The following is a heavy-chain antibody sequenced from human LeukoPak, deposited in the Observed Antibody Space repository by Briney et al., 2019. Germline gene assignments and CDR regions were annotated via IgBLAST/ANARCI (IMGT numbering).Heavy chain of an antibody. CDR1: GFTVSSNY. J-gene: IGHJ4*02. CDR3: ASTPSVWFVVHGSN. Sequence: PGGSLRLSCAASGFTVSSNYMSWVRQAPGKGLEWVSVIYSGGSTYYADSVKGRFTISRDNSKNTLYLQMNSLRAEDTAVYYCASTPSVWFVVHGSNWGQGTLVTVSS. D-gene: IGHD3-10*01. CDR2: IYSGGST. V-gene: IGHV3-66*01.